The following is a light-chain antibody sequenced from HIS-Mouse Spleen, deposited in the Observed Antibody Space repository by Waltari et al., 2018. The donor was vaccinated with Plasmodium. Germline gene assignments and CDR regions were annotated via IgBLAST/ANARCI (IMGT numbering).Light chain of an antibody. J-gene: IGKJ4*01. Sequence: EIVLTQSPATLSLSPGEKATLPCRASQSVSSYLAWYQQKPGQAPRLLIHDASDRATGIPARFSGSGSGTDFTLIISSLEPEDFAVYYCQQRSNWPSLTFGGGTKVEIK. V-gene: IGKV3-11*01. CDR1: QSVSSY. CDR3: QQRSNWPSLT. CDR2: DAS.